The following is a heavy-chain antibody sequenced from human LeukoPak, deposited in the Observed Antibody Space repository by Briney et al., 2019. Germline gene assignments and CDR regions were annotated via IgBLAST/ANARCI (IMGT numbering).Heavy chain of an antibody. Sequence: SETLSFTCTVSGGSISSGGYYWSWIRQHPGKGLEWIGYIYYSGCTFYNPSLKSRLTISVDTSKNQFSLKLTSVTAADTAVYYCARAGAQQQLLWYCDLWGRGTLVTVSS. J-gene: IGHJ2*01. V-gene: IGHV4-31*03. CDR2: IYYSGCT. CDR1: GGSISSGGYY. D-gene: IGHD6-13*01. CDR3: ARAGAQQQLLWYCDL.